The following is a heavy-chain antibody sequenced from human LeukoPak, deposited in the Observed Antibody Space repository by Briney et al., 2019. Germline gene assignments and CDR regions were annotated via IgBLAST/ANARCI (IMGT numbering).Heavy chain of an antibody. V-gene: IGHV3-7*01. CDR2: INQDGSDK. CDR3: ARGQLSFDY. CDR1: GFTFSSYW. Sequence: GGSLRLSCAASGFTFSSYWMSWVRQAPGKGLEWVANINQDGSDKYYVDSVKGRFTISRDNARNSLYLQMNSLRTEDMAVYYCARGQLSFDYWGQGTLVTVSS. J-gene: IGHJ4*02. D-gene: IGHD6-13*01.